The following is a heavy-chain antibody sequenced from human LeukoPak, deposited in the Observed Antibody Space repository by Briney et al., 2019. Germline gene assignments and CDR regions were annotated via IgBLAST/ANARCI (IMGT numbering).Heavy chain of an antibody. CDR3: ARELHSGSYYFDY. CDR2: INHSGST. V-gene: IGHV4-34*01. D-gene: IGHD1-26*01. CDR1: GGSFSYYY. Sequence: SETLSLTCAVYGGSFSYYYWSWIRQPPGKGLEWIGEINHSGSTNYNPSLKTRVTISVDTSKNQFSLKLSSVTAADTAVYYCARELHSGSYYFDYWGQGTLVTVSS. J-gene: IGHJ4*02.